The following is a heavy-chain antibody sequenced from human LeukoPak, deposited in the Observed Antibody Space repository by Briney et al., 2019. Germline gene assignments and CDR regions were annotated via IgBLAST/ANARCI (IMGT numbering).Heavy chain of an antibody. V-gene: IGHV4-59*01. Sequence: SETLSLTCTVSGGSISSYYWSWIRQPPGKGLEWIGYIYYSGSTNYNPSLKSRVTISVDTSKNQFSLKLSSVTAADTAVYYCAKDKGSGWYLDYWGQGTLVTVSS. CDR3: AKDKGSGWYLDY. CDR2: IYYSGST. CDR1: GGSISSYY. J-gene: IGHJ4*02. D-gene: IGHD6-19*01.